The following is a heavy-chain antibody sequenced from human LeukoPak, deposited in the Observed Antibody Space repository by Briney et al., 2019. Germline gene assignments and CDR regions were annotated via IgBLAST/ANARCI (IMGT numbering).Heavy chain of an antibody. Sequence: SVKVSCKASGGTFSSYAISWVRQAPGQGLEWMGGIIPIFGTANYAQKFQGRVTITADESASTAYMELSSLRSEDTAVYYCARDLTGLHYSGRFDYWGQGTLVTVSS. J-gene: IGHJ4*02. CDR2: IIPIFGTA. V-gene: IGHV1-69*13. D-gene: IGHD4-11*01. CDR1: GGTFSSYA. CDR3: ARDLTGLHYSGRFDY.